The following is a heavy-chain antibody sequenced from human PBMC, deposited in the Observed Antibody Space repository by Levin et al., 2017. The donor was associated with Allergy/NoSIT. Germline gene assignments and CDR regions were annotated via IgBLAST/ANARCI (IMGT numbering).Heavy chain of an antibody. J-gene: IGHJ4*02. CDR3: AKVGQRDNVWSGYYVDY. V-gene: IGHV3-23*01. D-gene: IGHD3-3*01. CDR2: ISGSGGST. CDR1: GFTFSSYA. Sequence: QAGGSLRLSCAASGFTFSSYAMSWVRQAPGKGLEWVSAISGSGGSTYYADSVKGRFTISRDNSKNTLYLQMNSLRAEDTAVYYCAKVGQRDNVWSGYYVDYWGQGTLVTVSS.